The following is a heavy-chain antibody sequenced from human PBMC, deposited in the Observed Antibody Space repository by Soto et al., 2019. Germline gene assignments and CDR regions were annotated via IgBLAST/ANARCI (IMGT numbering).Heavy chain of an antibody. CDR3: ARPPCSYGSFYYYYYGMDV. J-gene: IGHJ6*02. CDR1: GGSISSGGYY. D-gene: IGHD5-18*01. Sequence: PSETLSLTXTVSGGSISSGGYYWSWIRQHPGKGLEWIGYIYYSGSTYYNPSLKSRVTISVDTSKNQFSLKLSSVTAADTAVYYCARPPCSYGSFYYYYYGMDVWGQGTTVTVSS. CDR2: IYYSGST. V-gene: IGHV4-31*02.